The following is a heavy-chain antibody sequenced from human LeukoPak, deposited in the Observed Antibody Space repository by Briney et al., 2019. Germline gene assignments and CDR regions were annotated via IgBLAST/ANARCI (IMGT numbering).Heavy chain of an antibody. CDR2: IIPIFGTA. D-gene: IGHD6-13*01. CDR3: ARGPGIAAAGGTFDP. J-gene: IGHJ5*02. CDR1: GGTFSSYA. Sequence: SVKVSCKASGGTFSSYAISWVRQAPGQGLEWMGGIIPIFGTANYAQKLQGRVTMTTDTSTSTAYMELRSLRSDDTAVYYCARGPGIAAAGGTFDPWGQGTLVTVSS. V-gene: IGHV1-69*05.